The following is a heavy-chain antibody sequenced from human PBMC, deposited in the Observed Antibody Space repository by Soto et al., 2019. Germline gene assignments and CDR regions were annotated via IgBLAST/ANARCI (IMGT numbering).Heavy chain of an antibody. CDR3: ARPTVTTTSDAFDI. V-gene: IGHV4-59*08. D-gene: IGHD4-17*01. J-gene: IGHJ3*02. CDR2: IYYSGST. Sequence: SETLSLTCTVSGGSISSYYWSWIRQPPGKGLEWIGYIYYSGSTNYNPSLKSRVTMSVDTSRNQFSLKLSSVTAADTAIYYCARPTVTTTSDAFDIWGQGTMVTVSS. CDR1: GGSISSYY.